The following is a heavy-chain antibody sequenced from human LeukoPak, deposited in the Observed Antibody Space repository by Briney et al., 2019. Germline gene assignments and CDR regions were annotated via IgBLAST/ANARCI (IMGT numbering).Heavy chain of an antibody. D-gene: IGHD1-26*01. CDR1: GDSISSYY. J-gene: IGHJ4*02. CDR2: IYYSGTT. CDR3: ASGRPLGFDY. Sequence: SETLSLTCTVSGDSISSYYWTCIRQPPGKGLEWIGYIYYSGTTNYNPSLKSRVTISVDTSKNQFSLKLSSVTAADTAVYYCASGRPLGFDYWGQGTLVTVSS. V-gene: IGHV4-59*01.